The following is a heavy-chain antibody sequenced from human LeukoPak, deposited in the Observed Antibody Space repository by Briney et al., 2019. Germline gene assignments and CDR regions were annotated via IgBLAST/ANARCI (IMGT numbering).Heavy chain of an antibody. CDR1: GYTFTSYN. CDR2: INPSGGST. J-gene: IGHJ5*02. Sequence: ASVKVSCKASGYTFTSYNMHWVRQAPGQGLEWMGIINPSGGSTSYAQKLQGRVTMTRDTSTSTVYMELSSLRSEDTAVYYCARVGRSNWFDPWGQGTLVTVSS. CDR3: ARVGRSNWFDP. V-gene: IGHV1-46*04. D-gene: IGHD2-15*01.